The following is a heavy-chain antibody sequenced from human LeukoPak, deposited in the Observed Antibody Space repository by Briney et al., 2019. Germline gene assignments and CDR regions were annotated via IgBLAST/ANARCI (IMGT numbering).Heavy chain of an antibody. CDR3: AKDRGAAYGSIYYYMDV. V-gene: IGHV3-23*01. J-gene: IGHJ6*03. CDR1: GFTFSTNA. D-gene: IGHD3-10*01. CDR2: ISGSGGRT. Sequence: AGGSLRLSCAASGFTFSTNAMSWVRQAPGKGPEWVASISGSGGRTKNADSVKRRFTASRDESKNTLYLQMNSLRADDAAVYYCAKDRGAAYGSIYYYMDVWGKGATVAVCS.